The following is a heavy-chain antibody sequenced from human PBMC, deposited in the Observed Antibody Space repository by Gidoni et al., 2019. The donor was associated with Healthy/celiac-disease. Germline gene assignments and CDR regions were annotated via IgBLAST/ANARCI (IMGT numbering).Heavy chain of an antibody. Sequence: EVQLVESGGGLVKPGRSLRLSCTASGFTFGDYAMSWFRQAPGKGLEWVGFIRSKAYGGTTEYAASVKGRFTISRDDSKSIAYLQMNSLKTEDTAVYYCTRDVDGGSGWQREDYYYYGMDVWGQGTTVTVSS. J-gene: IGHJ6*02. V-gene: IGHV3-49*05. CDR3: TRDVDGGSGWQREDYYYYGMDV. D-gene: IGHD6-19*01. CDR1: GFTFGDYA. CDR2: IRSKAYGGTT.